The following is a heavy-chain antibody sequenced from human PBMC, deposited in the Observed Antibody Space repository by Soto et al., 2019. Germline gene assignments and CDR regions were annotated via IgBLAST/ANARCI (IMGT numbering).Heavy chain of an antibody. CDR2: IYDSGST. V-gene: IGHV4-59*01. J-gene: IGHJ4*02. CDR1: GGSIRSYY. D-gene: IGHD6-13*01. Sequence: QVQLQESGPGLVKPSETLSLTCTVSGGSIRSYYWNWIRQPPGQGLEWIGDIYDSGSTNYNPSLKSRVTILVDTSKNQFSLKLTSVTAADTAVYYCARGGNSWYDYWGQGTLVTVSS. CDR3: ARGGNSWYDY.